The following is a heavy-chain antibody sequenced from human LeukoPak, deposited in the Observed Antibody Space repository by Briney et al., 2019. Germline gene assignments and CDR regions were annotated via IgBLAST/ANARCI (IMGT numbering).Heavy chain of an antibody. CDR2: INQYGNDK. V-gene: IGHV3-7*01. CDR3: AKDRAYCSSNTCYQPFDY. J-gene: IGHJ4*02. CDR1: GFTFSNYW. Sequence: GGSLRLSCAASGFTFSNYWMSWVRQAPGKGLEWVANINQYGNDKYYVDSVKGRFTISRDNAKNSLYLQMNSLRAEDTAVYYCAKDRAYCSSNTCYQPFDYWGQGTLVTVSS. D-gene: IGHD2-2*01.